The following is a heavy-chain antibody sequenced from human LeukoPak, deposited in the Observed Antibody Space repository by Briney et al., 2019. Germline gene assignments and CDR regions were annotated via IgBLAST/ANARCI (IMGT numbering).Heavy chain of an antibody. V-gene: IGHV3-23*01. J-gene: IGHJ3*02. D-gene: IGHD6-19*01. CDR3: AKDARWLAPGTFDI. CDR1: GFTFSTYA. Sequence: RGSLRLSCADPGFTFSTYAMNWVRQAPGKGLNWVSGIRGSGDRTLYADSVKGRFTISRDNSKKTLYLQMNSLRADDTAVYYCAKDARWLAPGTFDIWGQGTMVTVS. CDR2: IRGSGDRT.